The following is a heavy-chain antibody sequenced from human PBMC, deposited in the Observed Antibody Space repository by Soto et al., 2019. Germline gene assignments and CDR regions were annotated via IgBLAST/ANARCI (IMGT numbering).Heavy chain of an antibody. V-gene: IGHV1-3*01. J-gene: IGHJ5*02. CDR3: ARGPRNYVSGWFDP. CDR2: INAGNGNT. D-gene: IGHD1-7*01. Sequence: ASVKVSCKASGYTFTSYAMHCVRQAPGQRLEWMGWINAGNGNTKYSQKFQGRVTITRDTSASTAYMELSSLRSEDTAVYYCARGPRNYVSGWFDPWGQGTLVTVSS. CDR1: GYTFTSYA.